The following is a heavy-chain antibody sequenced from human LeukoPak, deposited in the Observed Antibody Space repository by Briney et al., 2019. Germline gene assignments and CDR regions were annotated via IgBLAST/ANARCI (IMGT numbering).Heavy chain of an antibody. CDR3: AKFQAYSGYDLSSYFDY. CDR1: GFTFSSYA. Sequence: GGSLRLSCAASGFTFSSYAMSWVRQAPGKGLEWVSAISGSGGSTYYADSVKGRFTISRDNCKNTLYLQMNSLRAEDTAVYYSAKFQAYSGYDLSSYFDYWGQGTMVTVSS. J-gene: IGHJ4*02. CDR2: ISGSGGST. D-gene: IGHD5-12*01. V-gene: IGHV3-23*01.